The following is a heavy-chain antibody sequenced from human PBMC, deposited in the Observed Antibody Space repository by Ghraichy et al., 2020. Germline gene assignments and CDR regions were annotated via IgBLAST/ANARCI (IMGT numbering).Heavy chain of an antibody. CDR1: GFDFKTAW. Sequence: GGSLRLSCAASGFDFKTAWMSWLRQAPGKGLEWVGRIKSERNGGTVHYAAPAEGRFTISRDDSKNMVSLQMKSLKTEDTAVYYCNWRNCYDATDVWGQGTTVAVSS. CDR3: NWRNCYDATDV. J-gene: IGHJ6*02. V-gene: IGHV3-15*06. D-gene: IGHD1-1*01. CDR2: IKSERNGGTV.